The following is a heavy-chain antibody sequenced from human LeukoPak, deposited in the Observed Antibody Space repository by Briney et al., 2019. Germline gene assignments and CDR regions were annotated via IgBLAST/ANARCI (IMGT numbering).Heavy chain of an antibody. J-gene: IGHJ3*02. Sequence: GGSLRLSCAASGFTFSSYGVHWVRQAPGKGLEWVAVIWYDGSNKFYGDSVKGRFTISRDNSKNTLYLQMNSLRAEDTAVYYCARHTRPGCSGYENAFDIWGQGTMVTVSS. CDR3: ARHTRPGCSGYENAFDI. CDR2: IWYDGSNK. V-gene: IGHV3-33*01. D-gene: IGHD5-12*01. CDR1: GFTFSSYG.